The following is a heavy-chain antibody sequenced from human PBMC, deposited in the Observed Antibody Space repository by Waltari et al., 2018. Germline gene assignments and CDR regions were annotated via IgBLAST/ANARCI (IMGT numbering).Heavy chain of an antibody. CDR1: GFRTDW. CDR3: SKRLEI. CDR2: INEDGREK. V-gene: IGHV3-7*01. Sequence: VQPVDSGGGLIQPGGSVVGSCEVSGFRTDWMDWVRQAPGKGLEWVANINEDGREKYYLDSVKGRFTISRDNTKKLVYLQMNTLRAEDTATYYCSKRLEIWGRGTMVAVS. J-gene: IGHJ3*02.